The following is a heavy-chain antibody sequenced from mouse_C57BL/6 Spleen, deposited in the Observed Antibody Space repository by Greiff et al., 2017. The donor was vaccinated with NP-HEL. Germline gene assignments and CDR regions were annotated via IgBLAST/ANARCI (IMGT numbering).Heavy chain of an antibody. D-gene: IGHD2-3*01. CDR2: ISSGSSTI. Sequence: EVQGVESGGGLVKPGGSLKLSCAASGFTFSDYGMHWVRQAPEKGLEWVAYISSGSSTIYYADTVKGRFTISRDNAKNTLFLQMTSLRSEDTAMYYCARVIYDGYYGAMDYWGQGTSVTVSS. V-gene: IGHV5-17*01. CDR3: ARVIYDGYYGAMDY. J-gene: IGHJ4*01. CDR1: GFTFSDYG.